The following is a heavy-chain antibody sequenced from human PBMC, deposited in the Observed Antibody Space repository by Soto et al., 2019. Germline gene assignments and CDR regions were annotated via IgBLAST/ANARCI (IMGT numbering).Heavy chain of an antibody. Sequence: AGGSLRLSCAASGFTSSSYVMNWVRQAPGKGLEWVSTLTGGSTTIYYADSVKGRFTISRDNAKNSLYLEMNSLSAEDTAVYYCARDEDNGSGSLYWGKGTLVTVSS. J-gene: IGHJ4*02. CDR3: ARDEDNGSGSLY. V-gene: IGHV3-48*01. D-gene: IGHD3-10*01. CDR2: LTGGSTTI. CDR1: GFTSSSYV.